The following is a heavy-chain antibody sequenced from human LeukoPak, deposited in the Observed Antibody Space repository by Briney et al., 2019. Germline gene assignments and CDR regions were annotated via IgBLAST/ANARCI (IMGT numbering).Heavy chain of an antibody. J-gene: IGHJ6*03. CDR3: ARDPDYDFWSGYYYYYYMDA. CDR1: GYTFTGYY. Sequence: ASVKVSCKASGYTFTGYYMHWVRQAPGQGLEWMGWINPNSGGTNYAQKFQGRVTMTRDTSISTAYMELSRLRSDDTAVYYCARDPDYDFWSGYYYYYYMDAWGKGTTVTVSS. V-gene: IGHV1-2*02. CDR2: INPNSGGT. D-gene: IGHD3-3*01.